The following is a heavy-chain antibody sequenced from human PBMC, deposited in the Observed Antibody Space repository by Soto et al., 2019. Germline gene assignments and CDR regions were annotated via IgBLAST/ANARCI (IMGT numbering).Heavy chain of an antibody. CDR3: ARGLREETVAVGP. CDR1: GCNFRRYW. Sequence: GGPMRLSCAAAGCNFRRYWMSWFCKNQGKGLEWVANIKEDGSEKYYVDSVKGRFTISRDNAKKSLYLQVNSLRAEDTAVYYCARGLREETVAVGPWGQGTLVTVSS. D-gene: IGHD6-19*01. J-gene: IGHJ5*02. V-gene: IGHV3-7*01. CDR2: IKEDGSEK.